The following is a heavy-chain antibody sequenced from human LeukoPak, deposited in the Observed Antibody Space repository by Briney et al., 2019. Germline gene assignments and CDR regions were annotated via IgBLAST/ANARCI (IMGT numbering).Heavy chain of an antibody. J-gene: IGHJ6*03. CDR1: GFTFSSYE. Sequence: HPGGSLRLSCAASGFTFSSYEMNWVRQAPGKGLEWVSYISSSGSTIYYADSVKGRFTISRDNAKNSLYLQMNSPRAEDTAVYYCARVPSNYYYYYMDVWGKGTTVTISS. CDR2: ISSSGSTI. CDR3: ARVPSNYYYYYMDV. V-gene: IGHV3-48*03. D-gene: IGHD3-3*02.